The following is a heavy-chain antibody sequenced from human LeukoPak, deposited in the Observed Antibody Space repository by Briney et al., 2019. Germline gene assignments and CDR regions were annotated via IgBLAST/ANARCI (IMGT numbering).Heavy chain of an antibody. D-gene: IGHD1/OR15-1a*01. CDR3: ARYQTGTMFAV. Sequence: PSEALSLTCTVSGASINSDTYYWGWIRQPPGKGLEWIGTHSHSGSAYYNPSLRSRITMSLDTSENQLSLKLYSVTAADTAIYYCARYQTGTMFAVWGQGTLVTISS. J-gene: IGHJ4*02. V-gene: IGHV4-39*07. CDR2: HSHSGSA. CDR1: GASINSDTYY.